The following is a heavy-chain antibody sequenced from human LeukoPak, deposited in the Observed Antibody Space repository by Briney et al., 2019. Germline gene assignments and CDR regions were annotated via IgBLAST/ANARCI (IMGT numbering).Heavy chain of an antibody. J-gene: IGHJ3*02. CDR1: GGFISSYY. Sequence: SETLSLTCTVSGGFISSYYWRWIRQPPGKGLGWIGYIYNRGSTNYNPSLKSRVSISVDPSKNQFSLKLRSVTAADTAVYYCARDRPGIAVAGDAFDIWGQGTMVTVSS. CDR3: ARDRPGIAVAGDAFDI. D-gene: IGHD6-19*01. CDR2: IYNRGST. V-gene: IGHV4-59*01.